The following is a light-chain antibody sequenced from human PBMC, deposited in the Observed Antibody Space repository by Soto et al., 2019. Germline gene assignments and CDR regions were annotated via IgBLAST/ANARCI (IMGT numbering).Light chain of an antibody. J-gene: IGKJ2*01. CDR3: HQYCSSPYT. V-gene: IGKV3-20*01. CDR2: AAS. CDR1: QGVSSNY. Sequence: EIVLTQSPGTLSLSPGERATLSCRASQGVSSNYLTWYQQKPGQAPRLLIYAASSRATVIPDRFSGSGSGTDSTLTISRLEPEDVAVYYGHQYCSSPYTFGKGTKLEIK.